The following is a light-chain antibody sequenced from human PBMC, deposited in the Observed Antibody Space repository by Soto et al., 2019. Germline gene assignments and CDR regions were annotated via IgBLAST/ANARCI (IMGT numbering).Light chain of an antibody. CDR1: HSISRW. Sequence: GDRVTITCRASHSISRWLAWYQQKPGKAPKLLIYDVSSLESGGPPRFSGSGSGAEFTLTISSLQPDDSATFYCQQYNDYPWTFGQGTKVEI. CDR3: QQYNDYPWT. J-gene: IGKJ1*01. V-gene: IGKV1-5*01. CDR2: DVS.